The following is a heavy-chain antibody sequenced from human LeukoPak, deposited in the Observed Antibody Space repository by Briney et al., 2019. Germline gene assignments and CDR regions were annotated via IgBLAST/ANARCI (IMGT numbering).Heavy chain of an antibody. J-gene: IGHJ5*02. CDR2: IFYGGST. V-gene: IGHV4-39*01. D-gene: IGHD2-15*01. CDR3: AQTLPRYCSGGSCYPRGFDP. Sequence: SETLSLTRTVSGDSMSSSNHYWGSFRQPPGKGLEWIGSIFYGGSTYYNPSIKSRLTMSVDTYKNKFSLKLSSVTAADTAVYYYAQTLPRYCSGGSCYPRGFDPWGQGTLVTVSS. CDR1: GDSMSSSNHY.